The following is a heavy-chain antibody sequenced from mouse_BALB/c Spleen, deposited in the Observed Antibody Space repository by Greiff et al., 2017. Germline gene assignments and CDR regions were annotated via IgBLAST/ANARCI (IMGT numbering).Heavy chain of an antibody. CDR3: TRHYGFYYAMDY. V-gene: IGHV1-5*01. Sequence: EVQLQESGTVLARPGASVKMSCKASGYSFTSYWMHWVKQRPGQGLEWIGAIYPGNSDTSYNQKFKGKAKLTAVTSASTAYMELSSLTNEDSAVYYCTRHYGFYYAMDYWGQGTSVTVSS. CDR1: GYSFTSYW. CDR2: IYPGNSDT. D-gene: IGHD2-2*01. J-gene: IGHJ4*01.